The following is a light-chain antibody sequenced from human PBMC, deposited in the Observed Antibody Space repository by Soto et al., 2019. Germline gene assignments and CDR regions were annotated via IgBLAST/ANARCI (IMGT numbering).Light chain of an antibody. J-gene: IGKJ4*01. CDR2: DAS. Sequence: IQMTQSPPSLSASVGDRVTIAVRASQGIGKDLGWYQQKPGKAPKRLIHDASSLESGVPSRFSGSGSGTEFTLTISSLQPEDIATYYCLQHNSLLTFAGGSKVAI. V-gene: IGKV1-17*01. CDR1: QGIGKD. CDR3: LQHNSLLT.